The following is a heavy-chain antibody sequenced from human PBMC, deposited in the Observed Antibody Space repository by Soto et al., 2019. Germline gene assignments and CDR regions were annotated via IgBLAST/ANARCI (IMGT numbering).Heavy chain of an antibody. CDR1: GDSVSSNSAA. J-gene: IGHJ4*02. D-gene: IGHD5-12*01. CDR2: TYYRSKWYN. CDR3: ARRGSGYAHFDY. V-gene: IGHV6-1*01. Sequence: SQTLALPCDLSGDSVSSNSAALNWIIPCPSRGLEWLGRTYYRSKWYNDYAVSVKSRITINPDTSKNQFSLQLNSVTPEDTAVYYCARRGSGYAHFDYWGQGTLVTVSS.